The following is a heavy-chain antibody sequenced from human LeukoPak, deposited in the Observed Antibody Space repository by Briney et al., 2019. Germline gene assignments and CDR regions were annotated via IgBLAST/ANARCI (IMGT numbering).Heavy chain of an antibody. CDR1: GYSISSGYF. V-gene: IGHV4-38-2*02. D-gene: IGHD6-13*01. Sequence: PSETLSLTCTVSGYSISSGYFWGWIRQPPGKGLEWIGSFYHSGITYYNLSLKSRVTISVEMSKNQFSLKLSSVTAADTAVYYCARDWGPRRLMAASGSLQSNDFWGQGTLVTVPS. CDR3: ARDWGPRRLMAASGSLQSNDF. CDR2: FYHSGIT. J-gene: IGHJ4*02.